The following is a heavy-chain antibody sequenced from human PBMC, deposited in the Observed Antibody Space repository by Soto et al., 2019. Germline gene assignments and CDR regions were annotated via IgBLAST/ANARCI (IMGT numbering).Heavy chain of an antibody. CDR2: IWYDGSNK. Sequence: QVQLVESGGGVVQPGRSLRLSCAASGFTFSSYGMHWVRQAPGKGLEWVAVIWYDGSNKYYADSVKGRFTISRDNSKNTLYLQMNSLRAEDTAVYYCASAGYCSSTSCYLVDYWGQGTLVTVSS. V-gene: IGHV3-33*01. CDR1: GFTFSSYG. D-gene: IGHD2-2*01. J-gene: IGHJ4*02. CDR3: ASAGYCSSTSCYLVDY.